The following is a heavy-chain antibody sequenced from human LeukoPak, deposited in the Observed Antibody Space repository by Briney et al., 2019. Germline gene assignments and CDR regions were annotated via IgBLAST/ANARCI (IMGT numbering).Heavy chain of an antibody. CDR2: INHSGST. CDR3: ARPTAYSNYYFDY. J-gene: IGHJ4*02. V-gene: IGHV4-34*01. CDR1: GGSFSGYY. Sequence: SETLSLTCAVYGGSFSGYYWSWIRQPPGKGLEWIGEINHSGSTNYNPSLKSRVTISVDTSKNQFSLKLSSVTAADTAVYYCARPTAYSNYYFDYWGQGTLVTVSS. D-gene: IGHD4-11*01.